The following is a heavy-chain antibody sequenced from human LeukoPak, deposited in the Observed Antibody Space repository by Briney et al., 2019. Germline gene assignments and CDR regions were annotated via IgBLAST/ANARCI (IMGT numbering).Heavy chain of an antibody. J-gene: IGHJ4*02. D-gene: IGHD1-1*01. CDR3: ANEVRPNDY. Sequence: GGSLRLSCAASGFTFRDFSMHWVRQAPGKGLEWVASIDISGGSTYYEDSVQGRFTISRDNSKNTLYLEMNSLRVEDTALYYCANEVRPNDYWGQGTLVTVSS. V-gene: IGHV3-23*01. CDR2: IDISGGST. CDR1: GFTFRDFS.